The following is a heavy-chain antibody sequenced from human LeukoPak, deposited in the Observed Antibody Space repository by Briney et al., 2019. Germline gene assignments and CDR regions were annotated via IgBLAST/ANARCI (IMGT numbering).Heavy chain of an antibody. Sequence: PGGSLRLSCKVSGFTVSSNYMSWVRQAPGKGLEWVSIIHSVGDTFYADSVKGRFTISRDNSNYMVYLQMNSLTVEDTAVYYCARQGTGLDYWGQGTLVTVSS. V-gene: IGHV3-53*01. D-gene: IGHD1-1*01. J-gene: IGHJ4*02. CDR3: ARQGTGLDY. CDR2: IHSVGDT. CDR1: GFTVSSNY.